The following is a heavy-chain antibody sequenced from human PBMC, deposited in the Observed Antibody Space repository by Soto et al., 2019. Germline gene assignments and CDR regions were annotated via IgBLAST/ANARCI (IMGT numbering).Heavy chain of an antibody. V-gene: IGHV1-69*13. J-gene: IGHJ6*02. Sequence: ASVKVSCKAFGGTFSSYAISWVRQAPGQGLEWMGGIIPIFGTANYAQKFQGRVTITADESTSTAYMELSSLRSEDTAVYYCARDDHTTLLMDVWGQGTTVTVSS. CDR1: GGTFSSYA. D-gene: IGHD1-26*01. CDR2: IIPIFGTA. CDR3: ARDDHTTLLMDV.